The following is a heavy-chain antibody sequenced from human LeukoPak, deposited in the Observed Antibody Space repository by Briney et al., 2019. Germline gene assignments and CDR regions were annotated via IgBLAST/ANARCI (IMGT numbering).Heavy chain of an antibody. CDR2: MGYDGSKI. CDR1: GLIFSRSG. Sequence: PGGSLRLSCAASGLIFSRSGMHWVRQAPGKGLEWVTFMGYDGSKIYYADSVKGRFTISRDNSRNTLYLQMNSLRAEDTAVYCCAKERITMIVVVILGDWGQGTLVTVSS. J-gene: IGHJ4*02. CDR3: AKERITMIVVVILGD. V-gene: IGHV3-30*02. D-gene: IGHD3-22*01.